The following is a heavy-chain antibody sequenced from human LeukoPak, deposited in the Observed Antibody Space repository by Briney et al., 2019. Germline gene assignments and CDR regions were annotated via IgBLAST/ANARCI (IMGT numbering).Heavy chain of an antibody. D-gene: IGHD3-16*01. CDR1: GFTVSSKY. V-gene: IGHV3-53*01. CDR2: IYSSGDA. CDR3: AKVGARDSADY. Sequence: GGSLRLSCAASGFTVSSKYMSWVRQTPGKGLQWVALIYSSGDAYTPDSVKGRFTISRDNSKNTLYLQMNSLRAEDTAVYYCAKVGARDSADYWGQGTLVTVSS. J-gene: IGHJ4*02.